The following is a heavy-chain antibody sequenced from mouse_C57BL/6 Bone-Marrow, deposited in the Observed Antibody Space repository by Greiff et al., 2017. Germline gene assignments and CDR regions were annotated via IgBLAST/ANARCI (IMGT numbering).Heavy chain of an antibody. CDR2: IDPANGNT. CDR3: ALITTVVATRDWYFDV. V-gene: IGHV14-3*01. Sequence: EVQLQQSVAELVRPGASVKLSCTASGFNIKNTYMHWVKQRPEQGLEWIGRIDPANGNTKYAPKFQGKATITADTSSNTAYLQLSSLTSEDTAIXYCALITTVVATRDWYFDVWGTGTTVTVSS. J-gene: IGHJ1*03. D-gene: IGHD1-1*01. CDR1: GFNIKNTY.